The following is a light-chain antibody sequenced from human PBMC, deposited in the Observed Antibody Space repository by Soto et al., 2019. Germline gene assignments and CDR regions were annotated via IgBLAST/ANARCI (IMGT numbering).Light chain of an antibody. Sequence: DIQMTQSPSSLSASVGDRVTITCRASQSISSYLNWYQQKPGKAPKLSIYAASTLQSGVPSRFSGSGSGTDFTLTISSLQPEDFATYYCQQSYSTPWTFGQGTKVEIK. CDR1: QSISSY. CDR3: QQSYSTPWT. J-gene: IGKJ1*01. CDR2: AAS. V-gene: IGKV1-39*01.